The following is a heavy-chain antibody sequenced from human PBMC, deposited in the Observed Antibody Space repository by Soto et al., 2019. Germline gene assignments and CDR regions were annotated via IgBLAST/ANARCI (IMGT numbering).Heavy chain of an antibody. J-gene: IGHJ4*02. D-gene: IGHD3-3*01. Sequence: EVQLVGSGGGLVQPGGSLRLSCAASGFTFSSYERNWVRQAPGKGLEWVSYISSSGSTIYYADSVKGRFTISRDNAKNSQYLQMNSLRAEDTAVYHCARSLEWLLNYWGPGTLVTVSS. CDR2: ISSSGSTI. V-gene: IGHV3-48*03. CDR1: GFTFSSYE. CDR3: ARSLEWLLNY.